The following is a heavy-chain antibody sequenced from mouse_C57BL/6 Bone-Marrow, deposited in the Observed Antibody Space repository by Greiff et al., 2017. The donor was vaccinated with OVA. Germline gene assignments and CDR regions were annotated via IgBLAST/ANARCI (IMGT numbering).Heavy chain of an antibody. CDR2: INPNNGGT. CDR1: GYTFTDYN. V-gene: IGHV1-18*01. Sequence: EVQLQQSGPELVKPGASVKIPCKASGYTFTDYNMDWVKQSHGKSLEWIGDINPNNGGTIYNQKFKGKATLTVDKSSSTAYMELRSLTSEDTAVYYCARSILWYPFAYWAKGLWSLSLQ. J-gene: IGHJ3*01. CDR3: ARSILWYPFAY. D-gene: IGHD2-1*01.